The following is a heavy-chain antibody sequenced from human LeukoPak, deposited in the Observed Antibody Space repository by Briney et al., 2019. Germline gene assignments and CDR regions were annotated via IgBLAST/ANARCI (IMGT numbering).Heavy chain of an antibody. D-gene: IGHD3-10*01. CDR2: MNPNSGNT. CDR3: ARGWGVRGKARPLFDY. V-gene: IGHV1-8*01. Sequence: WASVKVSCKASGYTFTSYDINWVRQATGQGLEWMGWMNPNSGNTGYAQKFQGRVTMTRNTSISTAYMELSSLRSEDTAVYYCARGWGVRGKARPLFDYWGQGTLVTVSS. J-gene: IGHJ4*02. CDR1: GYTFTSYD.